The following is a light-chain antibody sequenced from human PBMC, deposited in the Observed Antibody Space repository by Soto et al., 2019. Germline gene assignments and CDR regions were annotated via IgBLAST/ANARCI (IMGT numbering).Light chain of an antibody. CDR1: SSDVGGYNY. J-gene: IGLJ1*01. CDR2: DVS. CDR3: CSYTSSSTPWV. Sequence: QSALTQPASVSGSPGQSITISCTGTSSDVGGYNYVSWYQQHPGEAPKLIIYDVSDRPSGVSNRFSASKSGNTASLTISGLQPEDEADYYGCSYTSSSTPWVFGTGTKATVL. V-gene: IGLV2-14*03.